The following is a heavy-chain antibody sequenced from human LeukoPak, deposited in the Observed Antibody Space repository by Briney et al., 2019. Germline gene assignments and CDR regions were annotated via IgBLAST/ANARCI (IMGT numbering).Heavy chain of an antibody. CDR1: GGSISSYY. CDR2: IYDSGST. J-gene: IGHJ4*02. Sequence: PSETLSLTCTVSGGSISSYYWSWIRQPPGKGLEWIGHIYDSGSTNYSPSLKSRVTISVDTSKNQFSLKLSSVTAADTAVYYCASLTGYSYGSYFDYWGQGTLVTVSS. D-gene: IGHD5-18*01. CDR3: ASLTGYSYGSYFDY. V-gene: IGHV4-59*01.